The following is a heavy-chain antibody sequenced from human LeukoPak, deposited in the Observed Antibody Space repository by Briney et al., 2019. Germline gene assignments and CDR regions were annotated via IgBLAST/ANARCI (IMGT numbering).Heavy chain of an antibody. CDR3: ARDLNVAVAPPFDY. J-gene: IGHJ4*02. Sequence: PSETLSLTCTVSGGSISSYYWSWIRQPAGKGLEWIGRIYTSGSTNYNPSLKSRVTMSVDTSKNQFPLKLSSVTAADTAVYYCARDLNVAVAPPFDYWGQGTLVTVSS. V-gene: IGHV4-4*07. CDR1: GGSISSYY. CDR2: IYTSGST. D-gene: IGHD6-19*01.